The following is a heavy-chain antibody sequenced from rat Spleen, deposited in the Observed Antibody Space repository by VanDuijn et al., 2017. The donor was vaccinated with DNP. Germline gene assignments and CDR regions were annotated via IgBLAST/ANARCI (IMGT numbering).Heavy chain of an antibody. CDR2: MWSDGDT. CDR1: GFSLPNYH. Sequence: QVQLKESGPGLVQPSQTLSLTCTVSGFSLPNYHVHWVRQPPGKGLEWMGVMWSDGDTSYNSALKSRLSFSRETSKNQVFLKMNSLQTDDTGTYYCTRDMDAWGQGTSVTVSS. V-gene: IGHV2-32*01. CDR3: TRDMDA. J-gene: IGHJ4*01.